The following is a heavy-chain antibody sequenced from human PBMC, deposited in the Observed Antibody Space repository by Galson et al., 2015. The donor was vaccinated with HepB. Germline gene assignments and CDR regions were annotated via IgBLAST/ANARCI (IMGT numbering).Heavy chain of an antibody. J-gene: IGHJ4*02. CDR1: GGTFSSYA. CDR3: ARGFYCSGGSCYSDSFDY. CDR2: IIPIFGTA. V-gene: IGHV1-69*13. D-gene: IGHD2-15*01. Sequence: SVKVSCKASGGTFSSYAISWVRQAPGQGLEWMGGIIPIFGTANYAQKFQGRVTITADESTSTAYMELSSLRSEDTAVYYCARGFYCSGGSCYSDSFDYWGQRTLVTVSS.